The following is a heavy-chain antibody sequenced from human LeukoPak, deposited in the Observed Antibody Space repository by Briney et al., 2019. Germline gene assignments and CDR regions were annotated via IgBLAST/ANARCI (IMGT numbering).Heavy chain of an antibody. J-gene: IGHJ3*02. Sequence: GGSLRLSCAASGFTFSSYWMSWVRQAPGKGLEWVAFIRYDGSNEYSADSVKGRFTISRDNAKNSLYLQMNSLRAEDTAVYYCAREGCSSTSCYTLDAFDIWGQGTMVTVSS. CDR1: GFTFSSYW. D-gene: IGHD2-2*02. CDR3: AREGCSSTSCYTLDAFDI. CDR2: IRYDGSNE. V-gene: IGHV3-30*02.